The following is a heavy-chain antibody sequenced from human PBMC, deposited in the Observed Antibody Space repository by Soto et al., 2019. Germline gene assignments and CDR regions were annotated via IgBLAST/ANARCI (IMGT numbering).Heavy chain of an antibody. V-gene: IGHV5-10-1*01. CDR3: ARLKGNGYSYGPTYYYYGMDV. J-gene: IGHJ6*02. CDR1: GYSFTSYW. Sequence: ESLKISCKGSGYSFTSYWISWVRQMPGKGLEWMGRIDPSDSYTNYSPSFQGHVTISADKSISTAYLQWSSLKASDTAMYYCARLKGNGYSYGPTYYYYGMDVWGQGTTVTVSS. D-gene: IGHD5-18*01. CDR2: IDPSDSYT.